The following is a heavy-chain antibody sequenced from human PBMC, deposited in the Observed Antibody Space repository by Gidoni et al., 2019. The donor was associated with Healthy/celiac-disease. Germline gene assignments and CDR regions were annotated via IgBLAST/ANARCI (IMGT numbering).Heavy chain of an antibody. D-gene: IGHD3-3*01. CDR2: IKSKTDGGTT. Sequence: EVQLVESGGGLVKPGGSLRLSCAASGFTFSNAWKSWVRQAPGKGLEWVGRIKSKTDGGTTDYAAPVKGRFTISRDDSKNTLYLQMNSLKTEDTAVDYCTTDIAIRFLEWDTSDYWGQGTLVTVSS. J-gene: IGHJ4*02. CDR3: TTDIAIRFLEWDTSDY. CDR1: GFTFSNAW. V-gene: IGHV3-15*01.